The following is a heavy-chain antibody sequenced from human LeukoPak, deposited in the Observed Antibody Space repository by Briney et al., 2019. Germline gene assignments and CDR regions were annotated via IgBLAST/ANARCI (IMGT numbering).Heavy chain of an antibody. CDR3: AKGGTDYYYMDV. V-gene: IGHV3-21*04. D-gene: IGHD3-16*01. J-gene: IGHJ6*03. CDR1: GFTFSSYS. CDR2: ISTSISYI. Sequence: GGSLRLSCAASGFTFSSYSMNWVRQAPGKGLEWVSSISTSISYIYYADSVKGRFTISRDNSKNTLYLQMNSLRAEDTAVYYCAKGGTDYYYMDVWGKGTTVTISS.